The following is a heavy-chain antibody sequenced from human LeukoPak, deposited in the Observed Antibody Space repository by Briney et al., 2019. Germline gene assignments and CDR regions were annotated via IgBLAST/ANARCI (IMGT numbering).Heavy chain of an antibody. CDR1: GGSISSYY. Sequence: SETLSLTCTVSGGSISSYYWSWIRQPPGKGLEWIGYIYYSGSTNYNPSLKSRVTISVDTSKNQFSLKLSSVSAADTAVYYCARGHGSGWYFGDWGQGTLVTVSS. V-gene: IGHV4-59*01. CDR3: ARGHGSGWYFGD. D-gene: IGHD6-19*01. J-gene: IGHJ4*02. CDR2: IYYSGST.